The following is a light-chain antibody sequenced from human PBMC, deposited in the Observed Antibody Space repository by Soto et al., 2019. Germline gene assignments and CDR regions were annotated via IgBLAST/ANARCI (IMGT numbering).Light chain of an antibody. CDR2: AAS. CDR1: QSISSY. Sequence: DIQMTQSPSSLSASVGDRVTITCRASQSISSYLNWYQQKPGKAPKLLIYAASSLQSGVPSRFSGGGSSTDYTLTIISLQPHEFATKYCRQNYSTPPHTFGQGTKLEIK. CDR3: RQNYSTPPHT. J-gene: IGKJ2*01. V-gene: IGKV1-39*01.